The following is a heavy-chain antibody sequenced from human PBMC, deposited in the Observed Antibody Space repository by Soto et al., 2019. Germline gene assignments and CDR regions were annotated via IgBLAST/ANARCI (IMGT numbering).Heavy chain of an antibody. Sequence: GASVKVSCKASGYTFTSYYMHWVRQAPGQGLEWMGIINPSGGSTSYAQKFQGRVTMTKDPSTSTVYMELSSLRSEDTAVYYCARGESTRDAFDIWGQGTMVTVSS. CDR1: GYTFTSYY. V-gene: IGHV1-46*03. CDR3: ARGESTRDAFDI. J-gene: IGHJ3*02. D-gene: IGHD2-2*01. CDR2: INPSGGST.